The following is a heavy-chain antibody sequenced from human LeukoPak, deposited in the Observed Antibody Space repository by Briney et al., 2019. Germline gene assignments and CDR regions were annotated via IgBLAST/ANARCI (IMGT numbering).Heavy chain of an antibody. D-gene: IGHD3-3*01. Sequence: PGGSLRLSCAASGFTFSSYAMSWVRQAPGKGLEWVSAISGSGGSTYYADSVKGRFTISRDNSKNTLYLQMNSLRAEDTAVYYCAKGPSGDFWSGYYISGTYFDYWGQGTLVTVSS. V-gene: IGHV3-23*01. CDR3: AKGPSGDFWSGYYISGTYFDY. CDR2: ISGSGGST. CDR1: GFTFSSYA. J-gene: IGHJ4*02.